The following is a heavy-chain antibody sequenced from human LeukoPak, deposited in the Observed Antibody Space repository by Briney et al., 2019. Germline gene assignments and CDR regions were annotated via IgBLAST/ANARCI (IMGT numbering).Heavy chain of an antibody. J-gene: IGHJ4*02. Sequence: GGSLRLSCAASGFTFSSYSMNWVRQAPGKGLEWVSSISSSSSYIYYADSVKGRFTISRDNAKNSLYLQMNSLRAEDTAVYYCARGCSGGSCLVYYWGQGTLVTVSS. V-gene: IGHV3-21*01. CDR1: GFTFSSYS. D-gene: IGHD2-15*01. CDR2: ISSSSSYI. CDR3: ARGCSGGSCLVYY.